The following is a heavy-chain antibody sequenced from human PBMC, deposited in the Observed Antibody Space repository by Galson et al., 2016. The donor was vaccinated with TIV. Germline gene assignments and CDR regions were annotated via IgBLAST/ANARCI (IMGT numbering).Heavy chain of an antibody. CDR1: GFTVTNYD. CDR3: AKDGSYRQGRLGWFDP. J-gene: IGHJ5*02. Sequence: SLRLSCAVSGFTVTNYDMHWVRQAPGKGLEWVALIRYNGSITYYADSLTGRLTISRDNSKNTVYLHMNSLTPEDTTLYYCAKDGSYRQGRLGWFDPWGQGTLVTVSS. CDR2: IRYNGSIT. D-gene: IGHD1-1*01. V-gene: IGHV3-30*02.